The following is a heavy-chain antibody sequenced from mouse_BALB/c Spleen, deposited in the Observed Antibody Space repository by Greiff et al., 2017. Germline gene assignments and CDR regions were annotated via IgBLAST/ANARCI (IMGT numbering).Heavy chain of an antibody. CDR3: ARGGYGYHWYFDV. CDR1: GFNIKDTY. D-gene: IGHD1-2*01. CDR2: IDPANGNT. J-gene: IGHJ1*01. Sequence: VQLQQSGAELVKPGASVKLSCTASGFNIKDTYMHWVKQRPEQGLEWIGRIDPANGNTKYDPKFQGKATITADTSSNTAYLQLSSLTSEDTAVYYCARGGYGYHWYFDVWGAGTTVTVSS. V-gene: IGHV14-3*02.